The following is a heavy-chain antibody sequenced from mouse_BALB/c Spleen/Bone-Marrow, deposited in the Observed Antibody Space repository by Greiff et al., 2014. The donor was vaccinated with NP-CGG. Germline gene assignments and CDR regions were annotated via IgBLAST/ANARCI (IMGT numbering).Heavy chain of an antibody. CDR1: GYSFTSYL. CDR3: QKWYFDV. CDR2: IYPGNSGT. J-gene: IGHJ1*01. Sequence: DVQLQQSGTVLARPGASVKMSCKASGYSFTSYLMQWVKQRPGQGLEWIGAIYPGNSGTSYNQKFKGKAKLTAVTSSSTAYMELNSLTIEVSAVYYCQKWYFDVWGAGTTVTVSS. V-gene: IGHV1-5*01.